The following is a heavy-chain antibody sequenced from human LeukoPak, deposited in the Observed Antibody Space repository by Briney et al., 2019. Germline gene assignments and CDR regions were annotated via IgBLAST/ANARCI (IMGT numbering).Heavy chain of an antibody. J-gene: IGHJ4*02. Sequence: SETLSLTCTVSGGSISSYYWSWIRQPAGKGLEWIGRIYASGSTNYNPSLKSRVTMSVDTSKNQFSLKLSSVTAADTAVSYCARVHDSSSNFDYWGEGTPVTVSS. V-gene: IGHV4-4*07. CDR3: ARVHDSSSNFDY. D-gene: IGHD3-22*01. CDR1: GGSISSYY. CDR2: IYASGST.